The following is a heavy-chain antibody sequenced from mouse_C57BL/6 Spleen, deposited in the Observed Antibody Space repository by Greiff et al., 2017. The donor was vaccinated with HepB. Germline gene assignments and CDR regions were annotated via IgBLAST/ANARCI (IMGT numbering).Heavy chain of an antibody. CDR3: ARAGPGRGRYFDV. J-gene: IGHJ1*03. CDR1: GCTFTSYW. CDR2: INPSNGGT. V-gene: IGHV1-53*01. D-gene: IGHD3-3*01. Sequence: QVQLQQPGTELVKPGASVKLSCKASGCTFTSYWMHWVKQRPGQGLEWIGNINPSNGGTNYNEKFKSKATLTVDKSSTTAYMQRSSLTSEDSAVYYCARAGPGRGRYFDVWGTGTTVTVSS.